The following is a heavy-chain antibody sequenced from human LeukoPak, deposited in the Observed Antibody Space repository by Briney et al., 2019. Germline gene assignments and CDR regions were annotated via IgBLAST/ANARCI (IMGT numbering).Heavy chain of an antibody. V-gene: IGHV3-9*01. D-gene: IGHD4-17*01. CDR2: ISWNSGSI. CDR3: AKSRSTVTTEGTFDY. Sequence: PGGFLRLSCAASGFTFDDYAMHWVRQAPGKGLEWVSGISWNSGSIGYADSVKGRFTISRDNAKNSLYLQMNSLRAEDTALYYCAKSRSTVTTEGTFDYWGQETLVTVSS. CDR1: GFTFDDYA. J-gene: IGHJ4*02.